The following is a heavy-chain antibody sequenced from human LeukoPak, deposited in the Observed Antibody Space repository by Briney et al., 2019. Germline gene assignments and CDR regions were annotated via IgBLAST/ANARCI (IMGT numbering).Heavy chain of an antibody. V-gene: IGHV3-23*01. CDR2: ISGGGGSI. CDR3: AKVNYYGSGSYSFDP. CDR1: GFTFSSYA. D-gene: IGHD3-10*01. J-gene: IGHJ5*02. Sequence: GSLRLSCAASGFTFSSYAMSWVRQAPGKGLGWVSTISGGGGSIYYADSVRGRFTISRDNSKSTLYLQMNSLRAEDTAVYYCAKVNYYGSGSYSFDPWGQGTLVTVSS.